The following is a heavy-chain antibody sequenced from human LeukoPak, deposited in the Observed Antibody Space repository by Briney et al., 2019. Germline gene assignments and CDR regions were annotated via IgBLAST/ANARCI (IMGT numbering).Heavy chain of an antibody. CDR3: ARAGVLWFGEPFPMDV. J-gene: IGHJ6*03. Sequence: GASVKVSCKASGGTFSSYAISWVRQAPGQGLEWMGRIIPILGIANYAQKFQGRVTITADKSTSTAYMELSSLRSEDTAVYYCARAGVLWFGEPFPMDVWGKGTTVTVSS. D-gene: IGHD3-10*01. CDR2: IIPILGIA. CDR1: GGTFSSYA. V-gene: IGHV1-69*04.